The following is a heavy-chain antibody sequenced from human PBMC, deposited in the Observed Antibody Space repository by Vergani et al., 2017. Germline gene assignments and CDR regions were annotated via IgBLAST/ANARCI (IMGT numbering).Heavy chain of an antibody. CDR2: IYTSGST. V-gene: IGHV4-4*07. D-gene: IGHD2-2*01. J-gene: IGHJ5*02. CDR1: GGSISSYY. CDR3: ARDTKXCSSTSCTYNWFDP. Sequence: QVQLQESGPGLVKPSETLSLTCTVSGGSISSYYWSWIRQPAGKGLEWIGRIYTSGSTNYNPSLKSRVTMSVDMSKNQFSLKLSSVTAADTAVYYCARDTKXCSSTSCTYNWFDPWGQGTLVTVSS.